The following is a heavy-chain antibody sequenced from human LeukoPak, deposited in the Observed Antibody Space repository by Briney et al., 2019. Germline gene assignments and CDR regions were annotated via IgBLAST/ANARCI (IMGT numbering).Heavy chain of an antibody. Sequence: PSETLSLTCTVSGGSLNNYYWSWIRQPPGKGLEWIGYIYYSGSSGSTNYNPSLKSRVTISVDTSKNQFSLKLSSVAAADTAVYYCARGGTMTTVPLWGQGTLVTVSS. D-gene: IGHD4-17*01. CDR3: ARGGTMTTVPL. V-gene: IGHV4-59*08. J-gene: IGHJ4*02. CDR1: GGSLNNYY. CDR2: IYYSGSSGST.